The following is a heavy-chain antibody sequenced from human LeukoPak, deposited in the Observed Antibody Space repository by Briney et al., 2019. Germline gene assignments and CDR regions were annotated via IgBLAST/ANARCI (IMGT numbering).Heavy chain of an antibody. Sequence: PSETLSLTCTVSGASISSGDYYWSWIRQPPGKCLEWIGYIYYSRSNYYNPSLKSGATLSEDTSKNQFSLKLSSVTTADTAVYYCARATPNYDYVWGSYRYNGYYFDCWGQGTQVTVSS. V-gene: IGHV4-30-4*01. CDR3: ARATPNYDYVWGSYRYNGYYFDC. CDR1: GASISSGDYY. CDR2: IYYSRSN. D-gene: IGHD3-16*02. J-gene: IGHJ4*02.